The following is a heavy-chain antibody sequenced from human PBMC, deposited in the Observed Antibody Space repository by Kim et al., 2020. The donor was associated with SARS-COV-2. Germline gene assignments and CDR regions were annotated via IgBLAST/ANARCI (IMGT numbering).Heavy chain of an antibody. J-gene: IGHJ3*02. D-gene: IGHD6-19*01. CDR1: GYSFTSYW. CDR3: ARHVGSSGWYDAFDI. Sequence: GESLKISCKGSGYSFTSYWIGWVRQMPGKGLAWMGIIYPGDSDTRYSPSFQGQVTISADKSISTAYLQWSSLKASDTAMYYCARHVGSSGWYDAFDIWGQGTMVTVSS. CDR2: IYPGDSDT. V-gene: IGHV5-51*01.